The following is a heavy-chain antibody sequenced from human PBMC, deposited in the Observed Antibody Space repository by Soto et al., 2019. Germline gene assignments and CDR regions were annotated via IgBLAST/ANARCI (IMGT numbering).Heavy chain of an antibody. V-gene: IGHV3-23*01. D-gene: IGHD2-15*01. CDR3: AKRRGAGGDFDY. J-gene: IGHJ4*02. Sequence: DVQLLESGGGLVQPEGSLRLSCAASGFTFSSYAMGWVRQGPGKGLEWVAVVSIGGSTHYADSVRGRFTISRDNSKNTLSLQMSSLTAEDTAVYFCAKRRGAGGDFDYWGQGALVTVSS. CDR2: VSIGGST. CDR1: GFTFSSYA.